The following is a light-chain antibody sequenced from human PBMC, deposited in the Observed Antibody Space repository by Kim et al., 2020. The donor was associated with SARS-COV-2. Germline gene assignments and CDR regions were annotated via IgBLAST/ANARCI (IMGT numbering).Light chain of an antibody. J-gene: IGKJ4*01. CDR2: KAS. Sequence: STSVGDRVPITCRASQSISSWFAWYQQKPGKAPKLLIYKASSLESGVPSRFSGSGSGTEFTLTISSLQPDDFATYYCQQYNSYPYTFGGGTKLEI. V-gene: IGKV1-5*03. CDR3: QQYNSYPYT. CDR1: QSISSW.